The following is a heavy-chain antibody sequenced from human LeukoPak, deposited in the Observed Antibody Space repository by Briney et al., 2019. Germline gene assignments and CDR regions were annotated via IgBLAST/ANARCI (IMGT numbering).Heavy chain of an antibody. J-gene: IGHJ4*02. V-gene: IGHV2-5*02. D-gene: IGHD2-15*01. Sequence: SGPTLVNPTQTLTLTCTFSGFSLSTSGVGVGWIRQPPGKALERLALIYWDDDKRYSPSLKSRLTITKDTSKNQVVLTMTNMDPVDTATYYCAHREYDCSGGSCYQKPFDYWGQGTLVTVSS. CDR3: AHREYDCSGGSCYQKPFDY. CDR2: IYWDDDK. CDR1: GFSLSTSGVG.